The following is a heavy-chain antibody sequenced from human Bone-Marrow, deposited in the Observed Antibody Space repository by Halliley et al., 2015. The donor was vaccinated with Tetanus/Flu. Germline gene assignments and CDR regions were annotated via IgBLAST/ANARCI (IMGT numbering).Heavy chain of an antibody. D-gene: IGHD3-10*01. CDR1: GFTFSSYS. Sequence: SLRLSCAASGFTFSSYSMNLVRQAPGKGLEWVSSIGTTGSYIYYADSVRGRFTISRDNAKNSLYLQMNSLRAEDTAMYYCARDFRPPGFLCGLGMHVWGPGATVTV. CDR2: IGTTGSYI. CDR3: ARDFRPPGFLCGLGMHV. J-gene: IGHJ6*02. V-gene: IGHV3-21*01.